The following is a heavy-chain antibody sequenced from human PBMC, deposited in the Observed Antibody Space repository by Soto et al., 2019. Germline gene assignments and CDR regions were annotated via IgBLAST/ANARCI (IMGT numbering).Heavy chain of an antibody. V-gene: IGHV3-30-3*01. Sequence: PGGSLRLSCAASGFTFSSYAMHWVRQAPGKGLEWVAVISYDGSNKYYADSVKGRFTISRDNSKNTLYLQMNSLRAEDTAVYYCARDPGLGSSGYWDYWGQGTLVTVSS. D-gene: IGHD3-22*01. CDR2: ISYDGSNK. CDR1: GFTFSSYA. J-gene: IGHJ4*02. CDR3: ARDPGLGSSGYWDY.